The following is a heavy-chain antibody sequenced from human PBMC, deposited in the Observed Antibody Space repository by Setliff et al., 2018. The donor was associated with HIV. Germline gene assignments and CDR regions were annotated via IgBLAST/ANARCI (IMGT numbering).Heavy chain of an antibody. D-gene: IGHD3-3*01. CDR2: IYYVGTT. Sequence: KPSETLSLTCTVSGGSISSGSYYWGWIRQPPGKGLEWIGNIYYVGTTFYNPSLKSRVTISVDTSKNQFSLKLISVTAADTAVYYCAVYFSAWDAFDIWGQGTMVTVSS. J-gene: IGHJ3*02. V-gene: IGHV4-39*01. CDR1: GGSISSGSYY. CDR3: AVYFSAWDAFDI.